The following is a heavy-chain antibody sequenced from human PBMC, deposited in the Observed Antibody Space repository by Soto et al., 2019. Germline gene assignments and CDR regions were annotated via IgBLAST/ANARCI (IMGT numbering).Heavy chain of an antibody. CDR2: INHDGSDK. V-gene: IGHV3-7*03. D-gene: IGHD6-19*01. CDR3: TTLSWDASDWH. J-gene: IGHJ4*02. Sequence: GSLRLSCVTSGFTFNSYWMSWVRQTPGQGLECVARINHDGSDKNYVDSVKGRFTISRDNAKNSLFLQMNSLRADDTAVYYCTTLSWDASDWHWGLGALVTVSS. CDR1: GFTFNSYW.